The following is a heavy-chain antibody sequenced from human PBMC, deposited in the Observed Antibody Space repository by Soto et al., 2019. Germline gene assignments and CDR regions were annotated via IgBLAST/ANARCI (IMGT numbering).Heavy chain of an antibody. V-gene: IGHV3-73*02. J-gene: IGHJ4*02. CDR3: TPTVTLQGFDY. CDR2: IRTKANDYAT. Sequence: VQLVESGGGLVQPGGSLKLSCAASGFTFSGSAMHWVRQTSGKGLEWVGRIRTKANDYATVYSASVKGRFTISRDDSKNTAYLQMSSLRPEDTALYYCTPTVTLQGFDYWGQGTLVTVSS. D-gene: IGHD4-17*01. CDR1: GFTFSGSA.